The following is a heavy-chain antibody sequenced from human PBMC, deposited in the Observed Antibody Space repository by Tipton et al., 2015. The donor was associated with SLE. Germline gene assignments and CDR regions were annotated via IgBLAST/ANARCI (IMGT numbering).Heavy chain of an antibody. V-gene: IGHV4-34*01. CDR3: ARGYYDSSGVDY. D-gene: IGHD3-22*01. CDR2: INHSGST. CDR1: GGSFSGYY. Sequence: GLVKPSETLSLTCAVYGGSFSGYYWSWIRQPPGKGLEWIGEINHSGSTNYNPSLKSRVTISVDTSKNQFSLKLSSVTAADTAVYYCARGYYDSSGVDYWGQGTLVTVSS. J-gene: IGHJ4*02.